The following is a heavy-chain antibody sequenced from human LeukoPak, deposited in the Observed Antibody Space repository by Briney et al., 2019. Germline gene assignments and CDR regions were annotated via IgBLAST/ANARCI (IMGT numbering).Heavy chain of an antibody. Sequence: GGSLRLSCEASGFTFSSYSVNWVRQAPGKGLEWVSSMSSSRHIYYADSVQGRFTISRDNAKNSLYLQMNSLRAEDTAVYYCARGRGLPGPLDYWGQGTLVTVSS. CDR2: MSSSRHI. CDR1: GFTFSSYS. J-gene: IGHJ4*02. CDR3: ARGRGLPGPLDY. V-gene: IGHV3-21*01. D-gene: IGHD3-10*01.